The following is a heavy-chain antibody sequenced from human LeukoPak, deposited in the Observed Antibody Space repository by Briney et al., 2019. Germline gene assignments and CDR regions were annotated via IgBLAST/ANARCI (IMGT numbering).Heavy chain of an antibody. Sequence: PGESLRLSCAASGXIFSDHYMTCIRQAPGKGLEWVSYISGGSSDTNYADSVKGRFTISRDNAKNSLYLQMNNLRAEDTAVYYCARQCSIVKCSWGQGTLVTVSS. D-gene: IGHD2-2*01. V-gene: IGHV3-11*03. CDR3: ARQCSIVKCS. CDR2: ISGGSSDT. J-gene: IGHJ5*02. CDR1: GXIFSDHY.